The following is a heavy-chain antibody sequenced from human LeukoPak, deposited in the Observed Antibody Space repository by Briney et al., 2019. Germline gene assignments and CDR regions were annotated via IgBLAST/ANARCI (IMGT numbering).Heavy chain of an antibody. V-gene: IGHV3-48*02. CDR2: ISSSSSTI. CDR3: ARTPYGDVPLD. J-gene: IGHJ4*02. D-gene: IGHD4-17*01. CDR1: GFTFSRYS. Sequence: PGWSLRLSCAASGFTFSRYSMNWVRQAPGKGLEWVSYISSSSSTIYYAGSVKGRFTISRDNANNSLYLKMNSLRDEDTAVYYCARTPYGDVPLDWGQGTLVTVSS.